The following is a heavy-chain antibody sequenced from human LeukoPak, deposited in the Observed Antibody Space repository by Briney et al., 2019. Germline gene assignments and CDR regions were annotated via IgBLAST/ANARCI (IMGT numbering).Heavy chain of an antibody. CDR2: INSDGSST. D-gene: IGHD4-17*01. J-gene: IGHJ4*02. Sequence: GGSLRLSCAASGFTFSSYWMHWVRHAPGKGLVWVSRINSDGSSTSYADSVKGRFTISRDNAKDTLYLQMNSLRAEDTAVYYCARVGDYYGDYVRFDYWGQGTLVTVSS. CDR3: ARVGDYYGDYVRFDY. V-gene: IGHV3-74*01. CDR1: GFTFSSYW.